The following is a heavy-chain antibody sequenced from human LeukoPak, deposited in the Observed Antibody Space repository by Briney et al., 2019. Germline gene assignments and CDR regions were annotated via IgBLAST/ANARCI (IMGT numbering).Heavy chain of an antibody. V-gene: IGHV5-51*01. Sequence: GESLKISCKGSGYSFTTNWVGWVRQMPGKGLESMGIIFPGDSDTRYTPSFQGQVIISADKSTGTVYLQWTSLTASDTAIYYCARLECSSTTCPFAYWGQGTLGTVSS. CDR2: IFPGDSDT. J-gene: IGHJ4*02. CDR3: ARLECSSTTCPFAY. CDR1: GYSFTTNW. D-gene: IGHD2-2*01.